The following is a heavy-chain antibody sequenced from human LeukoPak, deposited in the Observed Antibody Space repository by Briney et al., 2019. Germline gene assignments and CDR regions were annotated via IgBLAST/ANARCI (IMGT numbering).Heavy chain of an antibody. CDR3: ARDTPTTVTTLIDY. V-gene: IGHV4-38-2*02. D-gene: IGHD4-17*01. CDR2: IYHSGST. J-gene: IGHJ4*02. CDR1: GYSISSGYY. Sequence: SETLSLTCAVSGYSISSGYYWGWIRQPPGKGLEWIGSIYHSGSTYYNPSLKRRVTISVDTSKNQFSLKLSSVTAADTAVYYCARDTPTTVTTLIDYWGQGTLVAVSS.